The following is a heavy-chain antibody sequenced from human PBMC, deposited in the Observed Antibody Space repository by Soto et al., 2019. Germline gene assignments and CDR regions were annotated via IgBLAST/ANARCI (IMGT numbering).Heavy chain of an antibody. J-gene: IGHJ3*02. V-gene: IGHV3-11*06. Sequence: VQLEESGGGLVKPGGSLRLSCAASGFTFSDYYMSWIRQAPGKGLEWVSYISSSSSYTNYADSVKGRFTISRDNAKNSLYLQMNSLRAEDTAVYYCARDESRYDAFDIWGQGTMVTVSS. CDR2: ISSSSSYT. D-gene: IGHD3-16*02. CDR3: ARDESRYDAFDI. CDR1: GFTFSDYY.